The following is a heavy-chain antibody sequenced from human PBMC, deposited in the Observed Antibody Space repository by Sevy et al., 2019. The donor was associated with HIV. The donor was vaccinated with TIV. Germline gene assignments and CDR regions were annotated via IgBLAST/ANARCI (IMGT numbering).Heavy chain of an antibody. Sequence: SETLSLTCAVSGGSISSTNWWSWVRQPPGKGLEWIGEVYDSGSTNYNPSLKSRVSISVDKAKNQFSVKLSSVTAADTAVYYCAREKTTDLAFDLWGQGALVTVSA. D-gene: IGHD4-17*01. CDR1: GGSISSTNW. J-gene: IGHJ4*02. CDR3: AREKTTDLAFDL. V-gene: IGHV4-4*02. CDR2: VYDSGST.